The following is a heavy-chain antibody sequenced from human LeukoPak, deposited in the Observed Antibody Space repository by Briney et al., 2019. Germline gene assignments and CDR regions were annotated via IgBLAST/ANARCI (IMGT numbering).Heavy chain of an antibody. CDR2: ISSDGNST. CDR1: GFTFRNYA. J-gene: IGHJ3*02. D-gene: IGHD5-12*01. V-gene: IGHV3-64*01. CDR3: AKADSSGYDFSGAFDI. Sequence: SGGSLRLSCAASGFTFRNYAMHWVRQAPGKGLEYVSAISSDGNSTYYANSVKGRFTISRDNSKNTLYLQMNSLRAEDTAVYYCAKADSSGYDFSGAFDIWGQGTMVTVSS.